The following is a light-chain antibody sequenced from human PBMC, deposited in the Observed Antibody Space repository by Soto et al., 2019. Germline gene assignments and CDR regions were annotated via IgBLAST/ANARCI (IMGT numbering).Light chain of an antibody. CDR3: GTWDSSLSAVV. Sequence: QSVSTQPPSVSAAPGQKVTGSCSGSSSNIGNNYVSWYQQLPGTAPKLLIYDNNKRPSGIPDRFSGSKSGTSATLGITGLQTGDEADYYCGTWDSSLSAVVFGGGTKLTVL. CDR2: DNN. CDR1: SSNIGNNY. J-gene: IGLJ2*01. V-gene: IGLV1-51*01.